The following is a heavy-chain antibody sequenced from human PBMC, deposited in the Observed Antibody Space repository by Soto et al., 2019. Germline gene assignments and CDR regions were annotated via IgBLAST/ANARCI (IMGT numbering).Heavy chain of an antibody. CDR1: GGSISSSGYY. V-gene: IGHV4-39*01. CDR3: VRQFSVYGDYGRYFDF. Sequence: PSETLSLTCTVSGGSISSSGYYWGWIRQPPGKGLEWIGTIYYSGSTYYNPSLKSRVTISVDTSKNQFSLKLSSVTAADTAVYYCVRQFSVYGDYGRYFDFWGQGTLVTSPQ. J-gene: IGHJ4*02. CDR2: IYYSGST. D-gene: IGHD4-17*01.